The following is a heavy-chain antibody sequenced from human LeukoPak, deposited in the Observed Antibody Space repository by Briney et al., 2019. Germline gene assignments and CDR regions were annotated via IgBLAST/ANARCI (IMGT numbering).Heavy chain of an antibody. D-gene: IGHD3-10*01. Sequence: ASVKVSCKASGYTFTTYGISWVRQAPGQGLEWMGWISGYNGNTDYAQKFQGRVTMTRNTSISTAYMELSSLRSEDTAVYYCARGEIRRVLWFGELLYWFDPWGQGTLVTVSS. CDR3: ARGEIRRVLWFGELLYWFDP. CDR2: ISGYNGNT. J-gene: IGHJ5*02. V-gene: IGHV1-18*01. CDR1: GYTFTTYG.